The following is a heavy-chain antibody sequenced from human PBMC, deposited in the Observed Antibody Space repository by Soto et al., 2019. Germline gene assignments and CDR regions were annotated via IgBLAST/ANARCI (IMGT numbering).Heavy chain of an antibody. J-gene: IGHJ4*02. D-gene: IGHD6-13*01. CDR2: IYYSGST. Sequence: PSETLSLTCAVSGGSISSGGYSWSWIRQPPGKGLEWIGYIYYSGSTYYNPSLKSRVTISVETSKNQFSLKLSSVTAADTAVYYCARGFSSSWYFDYWGQGTLVTVSS. CDR1: GGSISSGGYS. CDR3: ARGFSSSWYFDY. V-gene: IGHV4-30-4*07.